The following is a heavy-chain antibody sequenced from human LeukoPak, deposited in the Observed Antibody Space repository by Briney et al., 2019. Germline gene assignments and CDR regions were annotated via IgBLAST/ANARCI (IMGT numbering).Heavy chain of an antibody. CDR2: ISWNSGSI. CDR1: RFTFDDYA. J-gene: IGHJ4*02. Sequence: GGSLRLSCAASRFTFDDYAMHWVRQAPGKGLEWVSGISWNSGSIGYADSVKGRFTISRDNAKNSLYLQMNSLRAEDTALYYCAKGNVYYYDSSGYAPFDYWGQGTLVTVSS. V-gene: IGHV3-9*01. D-gene: IGHD3-22*01. CDR3: AKGNVYYYDSSGYAPFDY.